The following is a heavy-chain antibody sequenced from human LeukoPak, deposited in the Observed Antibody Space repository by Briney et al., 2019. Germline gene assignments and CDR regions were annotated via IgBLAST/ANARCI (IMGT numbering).Heavy chain of an antibody. CDR3: ARARITMIVVAHFDL. CDR1: VGSFSDYY. CDR2: INHSGST. D-gene: IGHD3-22*01. Sequence: SETLSLTCAVYVGSFSDYYWSWIRQPPGKGLEWSGEINHSGSTNYNPSLKSRVTISVDTSKNQFSLKLSSVTAADTAVYYCARARITMIVVAHFDLWGRGTLVTVSS. J-gene: IGHJ2*01. V-gene: IGHV4-34*01.